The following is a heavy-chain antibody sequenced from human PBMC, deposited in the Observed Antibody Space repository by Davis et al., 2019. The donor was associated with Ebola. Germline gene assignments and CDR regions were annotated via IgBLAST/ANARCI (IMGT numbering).Heavy chain of an antibody. D-gene: IGHD5-18*01. CDR3: ARDVTSIYSSYYFEF. CDR2: ITPVFGTP. J-gene: IGHJ4*02. Sequence: AASVKVSCKASGGTFSSYAISWVRQAPGHGLEWMGAITPVFGTPNYAQRFQGRVTITADASTSTAYMELSSLTSDDTAIYYCARDVTSIYSSYYFEFWGQGTLVTVSS. V-gene: IGHV1-69*13. CDR1: GGTFSSYA.